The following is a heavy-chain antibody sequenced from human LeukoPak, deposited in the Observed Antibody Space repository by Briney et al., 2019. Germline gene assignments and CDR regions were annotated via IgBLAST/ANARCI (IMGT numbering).Heavy chain of an antibody. CDR1: GYSISSTYH. Sequence: SETLSLTCTVSGYSISSTYHWGWVRQPPGRGLEWIGSIYYTGSTYYNSSLKSRVTMSVDTSKNQFSLRLSSVTAADTAVYFCAREGYRYGIDSWGQGTLVTVSS. D-gene: IGHD5-18*01. CDR3: AREGYRYGIDS. J-gene: IGHJ4*02. CDR2: IYYTGST. V-gene: IGHV4-38-2*02.